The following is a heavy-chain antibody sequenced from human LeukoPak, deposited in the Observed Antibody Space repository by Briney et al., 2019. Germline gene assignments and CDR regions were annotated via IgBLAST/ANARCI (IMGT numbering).Heavy chain of an antibody. CDR3: ASGSYLFDY. V-gene: IGHV4-61*02. D-gene: IGHD1-26*01. J-gene: IGHJ4*02. Sequence: SETLSLTCTVSGGSISSGSYYWSWIRQPAGKGLEWIGRIYTSGSTNYNPSLKSRVTISVDTSKNQFSLKLISVTAADTAVYYCASGSYLFDYWGQGTLVTVSS. CDR1: GGSISSGSYY. CDR2: IYTSGST.